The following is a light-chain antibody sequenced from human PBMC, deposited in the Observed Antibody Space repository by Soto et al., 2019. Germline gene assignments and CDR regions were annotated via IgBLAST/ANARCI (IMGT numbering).Light chain of an antibody. CDR3: AAWDASLSGYVV. V-gene: IGLV1-47*01. J-gene: IGLJ2*01. CDR2: RNN. Sequence: QLVLTQPPSASGTPGQRVTISCSGASSNIGSNYVYWYQQLPGTAPKLLIYRNNQRPSGVPDRFSGSKSGTSASLAISGLRSEDEADYYCAAWDASLSGYVVFGGGTQLTVL. CDR1: SSNIGSNY.